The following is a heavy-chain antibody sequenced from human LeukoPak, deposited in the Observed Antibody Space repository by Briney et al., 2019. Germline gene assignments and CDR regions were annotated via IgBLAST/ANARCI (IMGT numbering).Heavy chain of an antibody. CDR1: GYTFTGYY. CDR2: INHNSGGT. V-gene: IGHV1-2*02. CDR3: ARDLRLFLGGSVPAAPWYFDY. Sequence: ASVKVSCKXSGYTFTGYYMHWVRQSPGQGLEWMGWINHNSGGTNYAQKFQGRVTMTRDTSISTAYMELSRLRSDDTAVYYCARDLRLFLGGSVPAAPWYFDYWGQGTLVTVSS. D-gene: IGHD2-2*01. J-gene: IGHJ4*02.